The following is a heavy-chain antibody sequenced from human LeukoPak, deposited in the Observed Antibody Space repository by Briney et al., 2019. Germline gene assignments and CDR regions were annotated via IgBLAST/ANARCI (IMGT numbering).Heavy chain of an antibody. CDR3: ARGVRGYDFWSGYYPYFDY. CDR1: GGSFSGYY. J-gene: IGHJ4*02. Sequence: PSETLSLTCAVYGGSFSGYYWSWIRQPPGKGLQWSGEINHSGSTKYNPSPKSRVTISVDTPKNQFSLKLSSVTAADTAVYYCARGVRGYDFWSGYYPYFDYWGQGTLVTVSS. CDR2: INHSGST. D-gene: IGHD3-3*01. V-gene: IGHV4-34*01.